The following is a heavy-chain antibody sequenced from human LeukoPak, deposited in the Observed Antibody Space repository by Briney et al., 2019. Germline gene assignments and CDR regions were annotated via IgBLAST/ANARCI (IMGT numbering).Heavy chain of an antibody. CDR1: GFTFDDYA. D-gene: IGHD1-20*01. V-gene: IGHV3-43*02. J-gene: IGHJ4*02. CDR3: AYHWSFDY. Sequence: GGSLRLSCAASGFTFDDYAMHWVRQAPGKGLEWVSLISGDGGSTYCADSVKGRFIISRDNSKNSLYLQMNSLRTEDTALYYCAYHWSFDYWGQGTLVTVSS. CDR2: ISGDGGST.